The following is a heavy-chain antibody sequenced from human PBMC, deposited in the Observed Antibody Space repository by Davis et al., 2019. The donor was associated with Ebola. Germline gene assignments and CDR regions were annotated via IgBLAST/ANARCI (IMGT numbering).Heavy chain of an antibody. Sequence: GGSLRLSCAGSGFNFRKYAMAWIRQTPGKGLEWVSVIYRDERTYYADSVKGRFTVSRDNSENMLYLQMSTLRAEDTAVYYCARHVNGDFWYFDLWGRGTRVTVSS. J-gene: IGHJ2*01. CDR3: ARHVNGDFWYFDL. V-gene: IGHV3-66*04. D-gene: IGHD4-17*01. CDR2: IYRDERT. CDR1: GFNFRKYA.